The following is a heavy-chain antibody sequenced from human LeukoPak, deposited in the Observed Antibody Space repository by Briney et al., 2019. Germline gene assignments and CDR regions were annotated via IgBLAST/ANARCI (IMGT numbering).Heavy chain of an antibody. CDR1: GGTFSSYT. CDR2: IVPILGIA. Sequence: SVKVSCKASGGTFSSYTISWVRQAPGQGLEWMGRIVPILGIANYAQKFQGRVTITADKSTSTAYMELSSLRSEDTAVYYCARGGSMLPYYYYYYMDVWGKGTTVTVSS. CDR3: ARGGSMLPYYYYYYMDV. D-gene: IGHD2-8*01. V-gene: IGHV1-69*02. J-gene: IGHJ6*03.